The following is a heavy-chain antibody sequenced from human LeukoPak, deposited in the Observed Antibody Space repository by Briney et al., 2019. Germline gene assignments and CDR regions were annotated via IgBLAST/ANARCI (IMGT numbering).Heavy chain of an antibody. J-gene: IGHJ4*02. Sequence: GGSLRLSCVASGFTFRNYWMHWVRQAPGKGLVWVARISPDGGDTNYADSVKGRFTISRDNAQNTLFLQMDSLRADDTALYYCAKEMGGYDSTFAYWGQGTLVTVSS. V-gene: IGHV3-74*01. CDR1: GFTFRNYW. CDR3: AKEMGGYDSTFAY. CDR2: ISPDGGDT. D-gene: IGHD5-12*01.